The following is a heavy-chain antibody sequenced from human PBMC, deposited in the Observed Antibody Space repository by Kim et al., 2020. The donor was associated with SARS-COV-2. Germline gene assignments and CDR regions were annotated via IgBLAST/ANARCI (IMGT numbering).Heavy chain of an antibody. J-gene: IGHJ6*02. Sequence: GGSLRLSCAASGFTFSSYWMHWVRQAPGKGLVWVSRINSDGSSTSYADSVKGRFTISRDNAKNTLYLQMNSLRAEDTAVYYCARDQVAVGGWDYYGMDVWGQGTTVTVSS. CDR3: ARDQVAVGGWDYYGMDV. V-gene: IGHV3-74*01. CDR2: INSDGSST. CDR1: GFTFSSYW. D-gene: IGHD6-19*01.